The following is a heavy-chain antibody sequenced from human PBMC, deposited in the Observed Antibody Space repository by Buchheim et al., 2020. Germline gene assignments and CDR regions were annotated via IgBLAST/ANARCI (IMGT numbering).Heavy chain of an antibody. CDR1: GFTFSDYG. D-gene: IGHD3-10*01. Sequence: EVQLVESGGGLVQPGESLRLSCAASGFTFSDYGMHWVRQVPGKGLVWVSLIKSDGSNIFYADSVKGRFTISRDNANNTRYLQMNSLRAEHTAVYYCARLTIVQGVNVWGQGTT. V-gene: IGHV3-74*01. CDR3: ARLTIVQGVNV. CDR2: IKSDGSNI. J-gene: IGHJ6*01.